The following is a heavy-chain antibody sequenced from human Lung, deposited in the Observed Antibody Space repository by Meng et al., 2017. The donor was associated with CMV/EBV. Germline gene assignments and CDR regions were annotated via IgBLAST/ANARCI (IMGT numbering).Heavy chain of an antibody. V-gene: IGHV3-13*01. Sequence: SCAASGFTFSSYDMHWVRQATGKGLEWVSAIGTAGDTYYPGSVKGRFTISRENAKNTLYPKMNSLRAGDTAVYYCARARAGKGDYYYYYGMDVWGQGXTVTVSS. CDR2: IGTAGDT. CDR3: ARARAGKGDYYYYYGMDV. D-gene: IGHD6-13*01. CDR1: GFTFSSYD. J-gene: IGHJ6*02.